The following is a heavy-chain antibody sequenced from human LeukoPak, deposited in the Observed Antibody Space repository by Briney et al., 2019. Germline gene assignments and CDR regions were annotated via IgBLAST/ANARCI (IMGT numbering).Heavy chain of an antibody. CDR1: GYTFTSYG. V-gene: IGHV1-18*01. CDR2: ISAYNGNT. D-gene: IGHD3-10*01. Sequence: ASVTVSCKASGYTFTSYGISWVRQAPGQGREGMGWISAYNGNTDYAQKLQGRVTMTTDTSTSTAYMELRSLRSDDTAVYYCARANMVRGVGSFFDRNWFDLWGQGTLVTVSS. CDR3: ARANMVRGVGSFFDRNWFDL. J-gene: IGHJ5*02.